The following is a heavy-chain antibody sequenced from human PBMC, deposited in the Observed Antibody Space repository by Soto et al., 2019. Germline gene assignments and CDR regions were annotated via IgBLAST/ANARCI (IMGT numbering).Heavy chain of an antibody. Sequence: PSETLSLTCTVSSGSIRNTNYYWGWIRQPPGKGPEWIGSFYNSGNTFYNPSLKSRVTMSVDPSNTQFSLKLTSVTAADTGVYYCARLQYYYGSGTYSFYGLDVWGQGTTVTVS. CDR3: ARLQYYYGSGTYSFYGLDV. J-gene: IGHJ6*02. CDR2: FYNSGNT. D-gene: IGHD3-10*01. V-gene: IGHV4-39*01. CDR1: SGSIRNTNYY.